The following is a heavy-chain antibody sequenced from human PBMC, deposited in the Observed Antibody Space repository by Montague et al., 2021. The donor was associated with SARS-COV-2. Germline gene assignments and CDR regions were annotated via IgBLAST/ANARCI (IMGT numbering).Heavy chain of an antibody. CDR2: IYSGGSST. D-gene: IGHD3-22*01. Sequence: SLRLSCAASGFTVSSYAMSWVRQAPGKGLEWVSVIYSGGSSTYYXDSVKVRFTISRDNSKNTLYLQMNSLRAEDTAVYYCAKSRGIRYDSSGYYYPLDYWGQGTLVTVSS. CDR3: AKSRGIRYDSSGYYYPLDY. V-gene: IGHV3-23*03. J-gene: IGHJ4*02. CDR1: GFTVSSYA.